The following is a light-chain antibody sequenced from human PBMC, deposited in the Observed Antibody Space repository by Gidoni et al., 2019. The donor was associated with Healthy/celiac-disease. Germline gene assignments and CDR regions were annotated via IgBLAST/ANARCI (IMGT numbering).Light chain of an antibody. Sequence: DIQVTQSPSFLSASVGERVTITCRASQGISSYLAWYQQKPGKAPKLLIYAASTLQSGVPSRFSGSGSGTEFTLTISSLQPDDFATYYCQQLNSYPITFGQGTRLEVK. CDR1: QGISSY. V-gene: IGKV1-9*01. CDR2: AAS. J-gene: IGKJ5*01. CDR3: QQLNSYPIT.